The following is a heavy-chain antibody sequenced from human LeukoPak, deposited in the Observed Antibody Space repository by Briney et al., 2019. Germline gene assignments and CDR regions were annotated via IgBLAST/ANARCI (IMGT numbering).Heavy chain of an antibody. J-gene: IGHJ4*02. Sequence: PGGSLRLSCAASGFTFISYAMSWVRQAPGKGLEWVGRIKSKTDGGTTDYAAPVKGRFTISRDDSKNTLYLQMNSLKTEDTAVYYCTTDLPQYGSGSYSRRGYFDYWGQGTLVTVSS. CDR1: GFTFISYA. D-gene: IGHD3-10*01. CDR3: TTDLPQYGSGSYSRRGYFDY. V-gene: IGHV3-15*01. CDR2: IKSKTDGGTT.